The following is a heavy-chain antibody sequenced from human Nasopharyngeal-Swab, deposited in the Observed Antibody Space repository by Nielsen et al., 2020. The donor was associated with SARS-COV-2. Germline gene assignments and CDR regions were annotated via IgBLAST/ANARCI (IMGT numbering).Heavy chain of an antibody. CDR1: GFTFSSYG. V-gene: IGHV3-30*18. J-gene: IGHJ4*02. CDR2: ISYDGSNK. D-gene: IGHD3-10*01. Sequence: LSLTCAASGFTFSSYGMHWVRQAPGKGLEWVAVISYDGSNKYYADSVKGRFTISRDNSKNTLYLQMNSLRAEDTAVYYCAKDPSALLWFGELLFGDYWGQGTLVTVSS. CDR3: AKDPSALLWFGELLFGDY.